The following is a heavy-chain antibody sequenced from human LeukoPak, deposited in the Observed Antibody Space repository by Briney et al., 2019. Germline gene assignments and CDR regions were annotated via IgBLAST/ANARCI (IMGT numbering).Heavy chain of an antibody. D-gene: IGHD3-9*01. J-gene: IGHJ4*02. V-gene: IGHV3-53*01. Sequence: GGSLRLSCAASGFTVSSNYMSWVRQAPGKGLEWVSVIYSGGSTYYADSVKGRFTISRDNSKNTLYLQMNSLRAEDTAVYYCAREGYDILTTYFDYWGQGTLVTVSS. CDR2: IYSGGST. CDR1: GFTVSSNY. CDR3: AREGYDILTTYFDY.